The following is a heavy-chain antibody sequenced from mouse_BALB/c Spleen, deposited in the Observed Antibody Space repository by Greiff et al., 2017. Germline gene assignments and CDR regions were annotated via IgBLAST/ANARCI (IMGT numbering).Heavy chain of an antibody. D-gene: IGHD1-1*01. CDR3: ARGHYGSSDWYFDV. J-gene: IGHJ1*01. CDR2: ISNGGGST. CDR1: GFTFSSYT. Sequence: EVHLVESGGGLVQPGGSLKLSCAASGFTFSSYTMSWVRQTPEKRLEWVAYISNGGGSTYYPDTVKGRFTISRDNAKNTLYLQMSSLKSEDTAMFYCARGHYGSSDWYFDVWGAGTTVTVSS. V-gene: IGHV5-12-2*01.